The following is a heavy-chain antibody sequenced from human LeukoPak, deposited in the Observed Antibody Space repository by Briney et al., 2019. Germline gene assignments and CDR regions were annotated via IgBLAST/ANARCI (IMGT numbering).Heavy chain of an antibody. Sequence: PGGSLRLSCAASGFTFSSYAMHWVRQAPGKGLEWVAVISYDGSNKYYADSVKGRFTISRDNSKNTLYLQMNSLRAEDTAVYYCAREPTPSYDSSGPFDYWGQGTLVTVSS. CDR1: GFTFSSYA. V-gene: IGHV3-30-3*01. J-gene: IGHJ4*02. D-gene: IGHD3-22*01. CDR2: ISYDGSNK. CDR3: AREPTPSYDSSGPFDY.